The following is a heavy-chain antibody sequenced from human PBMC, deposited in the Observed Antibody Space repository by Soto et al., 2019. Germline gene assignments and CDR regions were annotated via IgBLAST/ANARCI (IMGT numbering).Heavy chain of an antibody. V-gene: IGHV4-4*07. CDR2: IYTSGST. Sequence: QVQLQESGPGLVKPSETLSLTCTVSGGSISSYYWSWIRQPAGKGLEWIGRIYTSGSTNYNPSLKSRVTMSVDTSKNQFSLKLSSVTAADTAVYYCARDNVCSSTSCYTRTGPYNWFDPWCQGTLVTVSS. D-gene: IGHD2-2*02. CDR1: GGSISSYY. J-gene: IGHJ5*02. CDR3: ARDNVCSSTSCYTRTGPYNWFDP.